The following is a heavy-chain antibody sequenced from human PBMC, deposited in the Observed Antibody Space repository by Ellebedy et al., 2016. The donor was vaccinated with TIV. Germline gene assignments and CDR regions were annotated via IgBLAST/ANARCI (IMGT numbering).Heavy chain of an antibody. CDR3: AREGLAAASTNWFDP. CDR2: IYYSGST. V-gene: IGHV4-39*07. CDR1: GGSFSSSTYS. D-gene: IGHD6-13*01. Sequence: SETLSLXXTVAGGSFSSSTYSWGWIRQPPGKGLEWIGSIYYSGSTYYNPSLKSRVTTSVDTSKNQFSLMLNSVTAADTAVYFCAREGLAAASTNWFDPWGQGTLVTVSS. J-gene: IGHJ5*02.